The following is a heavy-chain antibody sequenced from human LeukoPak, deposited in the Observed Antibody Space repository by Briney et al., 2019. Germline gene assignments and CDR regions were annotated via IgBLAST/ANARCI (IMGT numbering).Heavy chain of an antibody. CDR1: GGSFSGYY. D-gene: IGHD6-13*01. V-gene: IGHV4-34*01. CDR2: INHSGST. J-gene: IGHJ5*02. Sequence: PSETLSLTCAVYGGSFSGYYWSWIRQPPGKGLEWIGEINHSGSTNYNPSLKSRVAISVDTSKNQFSLKLSSVTAADTAVYYCARRAGYSSSWFWFDPWGQGTLVTVSS. CDR3: ARRAGYSSSWFWFDP.